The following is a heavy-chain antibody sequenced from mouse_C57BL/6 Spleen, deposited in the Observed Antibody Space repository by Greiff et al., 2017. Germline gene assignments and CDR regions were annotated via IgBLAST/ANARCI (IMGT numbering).Heavy chain of an antibody. D-gene: IGHD2-2*01. CDR2: IGPGSGST. J-gene: IGHJ3*01. CDR1: GYTFTDYY. V-gene: IGHV1-77*01. Sequence: VQLQQSGAELVKPGASVKISCKASGYTFTDYYINWVKQRPGQGLEWIGKIGPGSGSTYYNEKLKGKATLTADKSSSTASMQLSSLTSEDSAVYFCATYGYGATWFAYWGQGTLVTVSA. CDR3: ATYGYGATWFAY.